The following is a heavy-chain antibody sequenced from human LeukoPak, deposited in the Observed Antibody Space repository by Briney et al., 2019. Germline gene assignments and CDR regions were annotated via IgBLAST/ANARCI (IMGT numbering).Heavy chain of an antibody. CDR1: GFTFSSYG. D-gene: IGHD1-1*01. CDR2: VSGSGGST. J-gene: IGHJ4*02. Sequence: GGSLRLSCAASGFTFSSYGMSWVRQAPGKGLEWVSGVSGSGGSTYYADAVKGRFTISRDNSKNTLFLHLNSLRAEDTAVYYCAKARNWNDPLLDYWGQGTLVTDAS. V-gene: IGHV3-23*01. CDR3: AKARNWNDPLLDY.